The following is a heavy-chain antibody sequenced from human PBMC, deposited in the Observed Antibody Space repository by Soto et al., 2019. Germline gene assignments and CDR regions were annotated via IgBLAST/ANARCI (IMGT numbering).Heavy chain of an antibody. CDR3: AFPVLLQAFDI. V-gene: IGHV1-69*02. J-gene: IGHJ3*02. CDR1: GGTFSSYT. CDR2: VVPVLGIA. Sequence: QVQLVQSGAEVKKPGSSVKVSCKASGGTFSSYTISWVRQAPGQGLAWMGRVVPVLGIANYAQKFQGRVTMTADKSTSTAYMELSSLRSEDSAVYYCAFPVLLQAFDIWGQGTMVTVSS. D-gene: IGHD3-10*01.